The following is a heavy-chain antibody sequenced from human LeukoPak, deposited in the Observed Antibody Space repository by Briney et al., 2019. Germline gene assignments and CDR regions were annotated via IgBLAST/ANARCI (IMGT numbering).Heavy chain of an antibody. J-gene: IGHJ6*03. Sequence: SETLSLTCTVSGGSISSYYWNWIRQPPGKGLEWIGYIFYSGNTKYNPSLRSRVSISVDTSKNQFSLRLSSVTAADTAVYFCARGRVSSSSWYSTYYYYFYMDVWGKGTTVTVSS. CDR3: ARGRVSSSSWYSTYYYYFYMDV. D-gene: IGHD6-13*01. V-gene: IGHV4-59*01. CDR2: IFYSGNT. CDR1: GGSISSYY.